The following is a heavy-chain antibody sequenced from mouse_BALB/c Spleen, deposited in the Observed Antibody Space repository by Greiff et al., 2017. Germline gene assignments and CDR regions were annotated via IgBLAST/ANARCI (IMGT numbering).Heavy chain of an antibody. CDR3: ARSLGEAWFAY. CDR2: IDPANGNT. Sequence: EVQRVESGAELVKPGASVKLSCTASGFNIKDTYMHWVKQRPEQGLEWIGRIDPANGNTKYDPKFQGKATITADTSSNTAYLQLSSLTSEDTAVYYCARSLGEAWFAYWGQGTLVTVSA. CDR1: GFNIKDTY. V-gene: IGHV14-3*02. J-gene: IGHJ3*01. D-gene: IGHD3-1*01.